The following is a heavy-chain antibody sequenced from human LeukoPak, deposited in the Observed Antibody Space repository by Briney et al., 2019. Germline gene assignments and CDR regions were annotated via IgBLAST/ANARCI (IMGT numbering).Heavy chain of an antibody. CDR1: GFTVSSYS. J-gene: IGHJ4*02. CDR2: ISTSGSYI. D-gene: IGHD6-6*01. V-gene: IGHV3-21*01. CDR3: ARDHLAPYFASYSSSSGTFDY. Sequence: GGSLRLSCAASGFTVSSYSMNWVRQAPGKGLEWVSSISTSGSYIYYADSVKGRFTISRDNATNSLSLQMNSLRAEDTAVYYCARDHLAPYFASYSSSSGTFDYWGQGTLVTVSS.